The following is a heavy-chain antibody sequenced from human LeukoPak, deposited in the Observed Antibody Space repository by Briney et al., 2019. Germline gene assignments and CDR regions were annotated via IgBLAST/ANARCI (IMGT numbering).Heavy chain of an antibody. J-gene: IGHJ4*02. V-gene: IGHV3-48*01. D-gene: IGHD5-18*01. CDR2: ISSSSSTI. CDR3: ARDGRGYSYGYPLDS. Sequence: GGSLRLSCAASGFTFSSYSMNWVRQAPGKGLVWVSYISSSSSTIYYADSVKGRFTISRDNAKNSLYLQMNSLRAEDTAVYYCARDGRGYSYGYPLDSWGQGTLVTVSS. CDR1: GFTFSSYS.